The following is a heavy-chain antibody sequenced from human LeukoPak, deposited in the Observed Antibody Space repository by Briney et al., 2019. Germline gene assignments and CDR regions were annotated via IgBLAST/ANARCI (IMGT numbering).Heavy chain of an antibody. CDR3: ARLFGGVTTYDY. CDR1: GFTFGNYW. J-gene: IGHJ4*02. V-gene: IGHV3-7*01. CDR2: MKGDGSHT. D-gene: IGHD2-8*02. Sequence: GGSLRLSCAASGFTFGNYWMSWVRQAPGGGLQWVASMKGDGSHTYYADSVKGRFIISRDNARNSLYLQMSSLRVEDTAIYYCARLFGGVTTYDYWGQGAQVTVSS.